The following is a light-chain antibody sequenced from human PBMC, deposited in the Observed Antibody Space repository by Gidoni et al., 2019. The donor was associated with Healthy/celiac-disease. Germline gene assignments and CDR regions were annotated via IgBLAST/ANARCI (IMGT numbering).Light chain of an antibody. CDR3: QQRSNWPPWT. CDR1: QSVSSY. J-gene: IGKJ1*01. Sequence: EIVLTQSPATLSLSPGERATLSCRASQSVSSYLAWYQQKPGQAPTLLIHDAPTRATGIPARFSGSGSGTDFTLTISSLGPEDFAVYYCQQRSNWPPWTFGQGTKVEIK. V-gene: IGKV3-11*01. CDR2: DAP.